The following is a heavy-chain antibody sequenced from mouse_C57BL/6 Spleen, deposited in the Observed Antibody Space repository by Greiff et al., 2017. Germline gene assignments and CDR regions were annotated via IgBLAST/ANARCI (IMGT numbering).Heavy chain of an antibody. V-gene: IGHV1-42*01. D-gene: IGHD1-1*01. CDR1: GYSFTGYY. CDR2: INPSTGGT. Sequence: VQLQQSGPELVKPGASVKISCKASGYSFTGYYMNWVKQSPEKSLEWIGEINPSTGGTTYNQKFKAKATLTVDKSSSTAYMQLKSLTSEDSAVYYCARTTVVALYYAMDYWGQGTSVTVSS. J-gene: IGHJ4*01. CDR3: ARTTVVALYYAMDY.